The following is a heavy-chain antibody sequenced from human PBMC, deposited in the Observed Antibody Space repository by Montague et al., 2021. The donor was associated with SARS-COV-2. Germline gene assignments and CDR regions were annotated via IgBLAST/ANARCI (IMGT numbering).Heavy chain of an antibody. Sequence: SETLSLTCTVSGGSISDSNYLWGWIRQPPGKGLEWIGDIHYSGTXYSPSLRSRVTMSRDLSENQFSLRLRSVTAADTALYYCARSLISASGTGSNFDSWGQGTLVAVSS. D-gene: IGHD6-13*01. J-gene: IGHJ4*02. CDR1: GGSISDSNYL. CDR3: ARSLISASGTGSNFDS. V-gene: IGHV4-39*07. CDR2: IHYSGT.